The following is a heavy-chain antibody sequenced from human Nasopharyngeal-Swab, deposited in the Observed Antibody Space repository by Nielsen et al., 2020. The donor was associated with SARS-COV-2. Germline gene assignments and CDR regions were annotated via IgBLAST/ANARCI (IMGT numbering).Heavy chain of an antibody. CDR3: AGATIFGVVIIGPTTGMDV. D-gene: IGHD3-3*01. Sequence: SVQVSCKASGGTFSSYAISWVRQAPGQGLEWMGGIIPIFGTANYAQKFQGRVTITADESTSTGYMELSSLRSEDTAVYYCAGATIFGVVIIGPTTGMDVWGKGTTVTVSS. CDR1: GGTFSSYA. CDR2: IIPIFGTA. J-gene: IGHJ6*04. V-gene: IGHV1-69*13.